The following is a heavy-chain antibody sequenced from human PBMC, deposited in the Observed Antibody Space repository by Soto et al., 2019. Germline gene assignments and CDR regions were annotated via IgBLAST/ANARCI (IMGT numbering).Heavy chain of an antibody. CDR3: ARGGQTLDCSSTSCYYYYYGMDV. Sequence: ASVKVSCKASGGTFSSYAISWVRQAPGQGLEWMGGIIPIFGTANYAQKFQGRVTITADESTSTAYMELSSLRSEDTAVYYCARGGQTLDCSSTSCYYYYYGMDVWGQGTTVTVSS. J-gene: IGHJ6*02. V-gene: IGHV1-69*13. CDR1: GGTFSSYA. D-gene: IGHD2-2*01. CDR2: IIPIFGTA.